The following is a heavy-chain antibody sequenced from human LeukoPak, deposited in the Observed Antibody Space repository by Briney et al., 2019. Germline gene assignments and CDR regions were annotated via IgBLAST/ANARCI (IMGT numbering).Heavy chain of an antibody. D-gene: IGHD2-2*01. CDR1: GYTFTGYY. CDR3: ARDSVVVVPAAIPEYFQH. Sequence: GASLKVSSKASGYTFTGYYMHWVRQAPGQGLEWMAWINPNSGGTNYAQKFQGRVTMTRDTSISTAYMELSRLRSDDTAVYYCARDSVVVVPAAIPEYFQHWGQGTLVTVSS. CDR2: INPNSGGT. J-gene: IGHJ1*01. V-gene: IGHV1-2*02.